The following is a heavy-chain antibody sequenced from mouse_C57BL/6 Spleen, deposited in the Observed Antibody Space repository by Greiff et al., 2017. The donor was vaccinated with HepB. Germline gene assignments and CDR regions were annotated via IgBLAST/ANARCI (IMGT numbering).Heavy chain of an antibody. CDR2: ISYDGSN. V-gene: IGHV3-6*01. Sequence: EVKLQESGPGLVKPSQSLSLTCSVTGYSITSGYFWTWIRQFPENKLEWMGYISYDGSNNYNPSLNNRISITRDTSKNQFFLKLKSVTTEDTATYYCARERGGGGYWGQGTTLTVAS. J-gene: IGHJ2*01. CDR3: ARERGGGGY. CDR1: GYSITSGYF.